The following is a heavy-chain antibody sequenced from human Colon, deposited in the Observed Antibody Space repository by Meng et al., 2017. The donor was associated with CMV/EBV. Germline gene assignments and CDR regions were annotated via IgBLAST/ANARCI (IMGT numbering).Heavy chain of an antibody. J-gene: IGHJ4*02. CDR3: GKDGTDRDSSYFIDS. CDR1: EFTFSQYG. V-gene: IGHV3-30*02. CDR2: MQFDGREI. D-gene: IGHD3/OR15-3a*01. Sequence: GGSLRLSCTASEFTFSQYGMHWVRQAPGKGLEWVAFMQFDGREIIYVDSVEGRFTISRDNSKNTLYLQMNSLRVEDTAVYYCGKDGTDRDSSYFIDSWGQGTLVTVSS.